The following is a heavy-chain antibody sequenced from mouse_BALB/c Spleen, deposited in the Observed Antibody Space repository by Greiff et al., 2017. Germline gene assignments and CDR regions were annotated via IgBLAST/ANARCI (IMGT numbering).Heavy chain of an antibody. CDR1: GFTFSSYA. D-gene: IGHD2-1*01. Sequence: EVQVVESGGGLVKPGGSLKLSCAASGFTFSSYAMSWVRQTPEKRLEWVASISSGGSTYYPDSVKGRFTISRDNARNILYLQMSSLRSEDTAMYYCARGTDLLPFDYWGQGTTLTVSS. V-gene: IGHV5-6-5*01. CDR2: ISSGGST. J-gene: IGHJ2*01. CDR3: ARGTDLLPFDY.